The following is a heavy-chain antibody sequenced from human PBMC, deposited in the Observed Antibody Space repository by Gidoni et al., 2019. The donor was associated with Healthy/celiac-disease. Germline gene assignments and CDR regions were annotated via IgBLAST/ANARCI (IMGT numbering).Heavy chain of an antibody. Sequence: QVQLQESGPGLVKPSGTLSLTCAVSGGSISSSNWWRWVRQPPGKGLEWIGEIYHSGSTNYNPSLKSRVTISVDKSKNQFSLKLSSETAADTAVYYCARIVVVPAAISWFDPWGQGTLVTVSS. CDR2: IYHSGST. CDR3: ARIVVVPAAISWFDP. J-gene: IGHJ5*02. CDR1: GGSISSSNW. D-gene: IGHD2-2*02. V-gene: IGHV4-4*02.